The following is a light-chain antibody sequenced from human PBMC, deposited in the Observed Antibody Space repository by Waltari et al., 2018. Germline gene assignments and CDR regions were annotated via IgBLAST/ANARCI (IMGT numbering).Light chain of an antibody. CDR1: QSVTPN. V-gene: IGKV3-15*01. CDR3: QQYDAWPPWT. CDR2: GAS. J-gene: IGKJ1*01. Sequence: EIVMTQSPTTLSVSPGERVTLSCRASQSVTPNLAWYQQKPGQAPRILIYGASTRATGTPAMFTGSGSETEFTLTISSLQSEDSAVYFCQQYDAWPPWTFGQGTNVEIK.